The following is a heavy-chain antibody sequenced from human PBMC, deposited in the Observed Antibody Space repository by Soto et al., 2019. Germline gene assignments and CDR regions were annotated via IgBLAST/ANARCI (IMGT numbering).Heavy chain of an antibody. V-gene: IGHV3-23*01. CDR3: AKDRTLAPRHFHY. Sequence: GSLRLSCAASGFDFSNYAMHWVRQAPGKGLEWVSSISTRIEATYYADSVKGRFTISRDDSKNTLYLQMNSLRADDSAVYSCAKDRTLAPRHFHYWAQRAKVTVSS. CDR1: GFDFSNYA. CDR2: ISTRIEAT. J-gene: IGHJ4*02. D-gene: IGHD6-13*01.